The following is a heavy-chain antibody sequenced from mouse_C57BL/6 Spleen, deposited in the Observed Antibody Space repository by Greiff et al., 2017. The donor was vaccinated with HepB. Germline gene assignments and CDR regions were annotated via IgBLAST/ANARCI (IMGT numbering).Heavy chain of an antibody. D-gene: IGHD1-2*01. J-gene: IGHJ4*01. CDR2: IYPGDGDT. CDR3: AREVITTASMDY. V-gene: IGHV1-82*01. Sequence: VKLMESGPELVKPGASVKISCKASGYAFSSSWMNWVKQRPGKGLEWIGRIYPGDGDTNYNGKFKGKATLTADKSSSTAYMQLSSLTSEDSAVYFCAREVITTASMDYWGQGTSVTVSS. CDR1: GYAFSSSW.